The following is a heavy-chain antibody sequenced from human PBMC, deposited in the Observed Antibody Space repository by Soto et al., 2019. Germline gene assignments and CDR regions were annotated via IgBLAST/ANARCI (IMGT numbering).Heavy chain of an antibody. J-gene: IGHJ4*02. CDR2: IIPILGIA. D-gene: IGHD6-13*01. CDR3: ARDLGIAAAGTVGFDY. V-gene: IGHV1-69*08. Sequence: QVQLVQSGAELKKPGSSVKVSCKASGGTFSSYTISWVRQAPGQGLEWMGRIIPILGIANYAQKFQGRVTITADKSTSTVYMELSSLRSEDTAVYYCARDLGIAAAGTVGFDYWGQGTLVTVAS. CDR1: GGTFSSYT.